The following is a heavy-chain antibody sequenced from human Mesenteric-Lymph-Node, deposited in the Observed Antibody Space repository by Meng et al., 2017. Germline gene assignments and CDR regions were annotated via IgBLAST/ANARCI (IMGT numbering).Heavy chain of an antibody. V-gene: IGHV3-21*04. J-gene: IGHJ3*02. CDR3: AGDPPSKGAFDI. CDR2: ISSSSSYI. CDR1: GFTFSSYS. Sequence: GESLKISCAASGFTFSSYSMNWVRQAPGKGLEWVSSISSSSSYIYYADSVKGRFTISRDNAKNSLYLQMNSLRAEDTALYYCAGDPPSKGAFDIWGQGTMVTVSS.